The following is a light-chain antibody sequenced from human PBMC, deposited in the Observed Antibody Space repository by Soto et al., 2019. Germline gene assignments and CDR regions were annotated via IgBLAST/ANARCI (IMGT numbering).Light chain of an antibody. CDR2: NSN. CDR1: SSNIGTNS. J-gene: IGLJ2*01. CDR3: ATWDDSLNGPV. Sequence: QSVLTQPPSTSGTPGQRVTISCSGSSSNIGTNSVNWYQQLPGTAPKLLIYNSNQRPSGVPDRFSGSKSGTSASLAISGLQSEDEADYYCATWDDSLNGPVFGGGTKLT. V-gene: IGLV1-44*01.